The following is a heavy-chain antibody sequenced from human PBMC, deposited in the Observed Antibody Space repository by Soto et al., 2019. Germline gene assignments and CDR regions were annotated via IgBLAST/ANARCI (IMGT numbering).Heavy chain of an antibody. CDR1: GYSISSGYF. V-gene: IGHV4-38-2*01. Sequence: PEDLSPTCAVAGYSISSGYFWGWIRQPPGKGLEWVGSIYHNGTTYYNPTLKSRGPISVDISKNHFSLTLSFVSAADTAVYYCVRIIYWRNGVCSPVYGMDVWGQGATVTVSS. J-gene: IGHJ6*02. CDR2: IYHNGTT. CDR3: VRIIYWRNGVCSPVYGMDV. D-gene: IGHD2-8*01.